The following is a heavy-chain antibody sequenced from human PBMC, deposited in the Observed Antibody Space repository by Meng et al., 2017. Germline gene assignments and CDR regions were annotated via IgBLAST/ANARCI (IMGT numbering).Heavy chain of an antibody. Sequence: QVQLVQFGSELGKPGASVKVSCKASGYTLTSYAINWLRQAPGQGLQWMGWIDTKTGNPTYVPGFTGRLVFSLDTSVSTAYLQISGLKADDTAVYYCTRDGYSDCSRTSCFDSWGQGTLVTVSS. CDR1: GYTLTSYA. V-gene: IGHV7-4-1*02. CDR2: IDTKTGNP. D-gene: IGHD2-2*01. CDR3: TRDGYSDCSRTSCFDS. J-gene: IGHJ4*02.